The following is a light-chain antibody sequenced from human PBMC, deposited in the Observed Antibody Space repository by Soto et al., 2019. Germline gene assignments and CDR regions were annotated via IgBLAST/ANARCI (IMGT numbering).Light chain of an antibody. CDR3: KQFNGNPIT. J-gene: IGKJ5*01. Sequence: AIQLTQSPSSLSASVGDRVTITCRASQDIRGALAWYQQKSGKAPKILIYDVSTLESGVPSRFSGSSSGTDFPPTLHPLHRGISATYYGKQFNGNPITFAQGTQREIK. CDR1: QDIRGA. V-gene: IGKV1-13*02. CDR2: DVS.